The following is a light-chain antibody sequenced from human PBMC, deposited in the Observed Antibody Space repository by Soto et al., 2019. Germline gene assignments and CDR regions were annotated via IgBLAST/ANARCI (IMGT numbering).Light chain of an antibody. CDR3: QQYKSYYT. CDR1: QSISSW. V-gene: IGKV1-5*03. CDR2: KAS. J-gene: IGKJ2*01. Sequence: DIQMTQSPSTLSASVGDRVTITCRASQSISSWLAWYQQKPGKAPKLLIYKASSLESGVPSRFSGSGSGTEFTLTISSLQPDDFATYHCQQYKSYYTFGQGTKLEIK.